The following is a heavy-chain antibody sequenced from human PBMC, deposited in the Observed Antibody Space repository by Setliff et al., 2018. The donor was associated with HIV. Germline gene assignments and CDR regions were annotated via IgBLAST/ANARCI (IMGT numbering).Heavy chain of an antibody. CDR1: GGSISSGGFY. D-gene: IGHD6-13*01. Sequence: SETLSLTCTVSGGSISSGGFYWTWIRQHPGKGLEWIGYIYYSGSTYYNPSLKSRVTISVDTSKNQFSLKLSSVTAADTAVYYCARGLSGSWFLDYYYYGMDVWGQGTTVTVSS. CDR2: IYYSGST. CDR3: ARGLSGSWFLDYYYYGMDV. J-gene: IGHJ6*02. V-gene: IGHV4-31*03.